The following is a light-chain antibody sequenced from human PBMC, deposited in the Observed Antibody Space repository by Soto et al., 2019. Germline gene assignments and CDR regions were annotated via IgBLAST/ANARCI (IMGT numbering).Light chain of an antibody. V-gene: IGKV3-20*01. CDR3: QQYGTPPWT. CDR1: QSINSGY. CDR2: GAS. Sequence: EIVLTQSPGTLSLSPGERATLSCRASQSINSGYLAWYQQRGGQAPRVLIYGASSRATGIPDRFSGSGSGTDFTLTISRLEPEDFAVYYCQQYGTPPWTFGLGTKVEIK. J-gene: IGKJ1*01.